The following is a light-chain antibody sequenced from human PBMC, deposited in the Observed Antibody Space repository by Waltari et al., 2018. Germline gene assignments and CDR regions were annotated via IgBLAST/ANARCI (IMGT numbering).Light chain of an antibody. CDR2: DVS. CDR3: SAHTSSSTRVV. J-gene: IGLJ3*02. Sequence: QSALTQPASVSGSPGQSIPLSCTGTSSDVRGYNYVSWYQQHQGKAPKHRIYDVSNRPSGVSNRFSGAKSGNTASLTISGLQAEDEADYYCSAHTSSSTRVVFGGGTKLTVL. CDR1: SSDVRGYNY. V-gene: IGLV2-14*03.